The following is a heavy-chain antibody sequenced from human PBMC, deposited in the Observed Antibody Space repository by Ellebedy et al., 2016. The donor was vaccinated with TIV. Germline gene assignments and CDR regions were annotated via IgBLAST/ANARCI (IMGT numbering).Heavy chain of an antibody. J-gene: IGHJ6*02. CDR3: ASPRTHGRGRVYYYGMDV. D-gene: IGHD3-16*01. V-gene: IGHV1-46*01. Sequence: AASVKVSCKASGYTFTSYYMHWVRQAPGQGLEWMGIINPSGGSTSCAQKFQGRVTMTSDTSTSTVYMELSSLRSEDTAVYYCASPRTHGRGRVYYYGMDVWGQGTTVTVSS. CDR2: INPSGGST. CDR1: GYTFTSYY.